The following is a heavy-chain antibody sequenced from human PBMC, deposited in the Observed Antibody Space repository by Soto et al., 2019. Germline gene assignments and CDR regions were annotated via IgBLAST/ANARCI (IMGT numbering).Heavy chain of an antibody. Sequence: ASVKVSCKVSGYTLTELSMHWVRQAPGKGLEWMGGFDPEDGETIYAQKFQGRVTMTEDTSTDTAYMELSSLRSEDTAVYYCATDYPHNSIAAAGRGGAFDIWGQGTMVTVSS. J-gene: IGHJ3*02. CDR2: FDPEDGET. CDR3: ATDYPHNSIAAAGRGGAFDI. CDR1: GYTLTELS. V-gene: IGHV1-24*01. D-gene: IGHD6-13*01.